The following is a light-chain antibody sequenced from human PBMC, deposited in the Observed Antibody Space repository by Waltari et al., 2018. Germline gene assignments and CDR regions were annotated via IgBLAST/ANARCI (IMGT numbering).Light chain of an antibody. V-gene: IGKV3D-20*01. CDR3: QYYDNSVIT. Sequence: EIVLTQSPATLSLSPGERATLSCGASQSLSTSYFAWYQQKPRRAPRLLMYHASSRATGIPDRFSGSGAGTDFTLTISRLEPEDFAVYYCQYYDNSVITFGQGTRLEI. CDR1: QSLSTSY. J-gene: IGKJ5*01. CDR2: HAS.